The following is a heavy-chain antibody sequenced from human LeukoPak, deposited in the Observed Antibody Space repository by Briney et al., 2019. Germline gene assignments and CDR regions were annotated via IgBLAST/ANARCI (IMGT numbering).Heavy chain of an antibody. CDR1: RYTFTDYY. D-gene: IGHD3-22*01. CDR3: ARGLGDSRGYYSNWFDP. CDR2: INPNSGDT. J-gene: IGHJ5*02. V-gene: IGHV1-2*06. Sequence: ASVKVSCKASRYTFTDYYVHWVRQAPGQGLEWMGRINPNSGDTNFAQKFQGRVTMTRDTSISTADMELSRLRSDDTAVYYCARGLGDSRGYYSNWFDPWGQGTLVTVSS.